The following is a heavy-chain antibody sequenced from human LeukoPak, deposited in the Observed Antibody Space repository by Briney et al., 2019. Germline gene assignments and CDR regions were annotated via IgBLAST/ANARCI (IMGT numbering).Heavy chain of an antibody. V-gene: IGHV3-7*04. CDR1: GFTFSTYW. J-gene: IGHJ4*02. D-gene: IGHD2-15*01. CDR2: IHQDGNEK. CDR3: ARGDKFSGDY. Sequence: GGCLRLSCAASGFTFSTYWMSWVRQAPGKGLEWVANIHQDGNEKYYVDSVKGRFTISRDNAKNSLYLQMNSLTAEDTAVYYCARGDKFSGDYWGQGTLVTVSS.